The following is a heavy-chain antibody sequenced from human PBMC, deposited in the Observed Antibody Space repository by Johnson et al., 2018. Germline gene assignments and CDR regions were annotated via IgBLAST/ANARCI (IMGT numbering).Heavy chain of an antibody. CDR3: ARGYSMFLAFDHDYMEV. V-gene: IGHV1-46*01. Sequence: QVQLVESGAEVKKPGASVKVSCKASGYTFTSYYIHWVRQAPGQGLEWMGIINPSGGSTSYAQKFQGRVTMTRDTSTSTVYMQLGSLRSEDSAVYFCARGYSMFLAFDHDYMEVWGKGTTVTVSS. D-gene: IGHD1-26*01. CDR1: GYTFTSYY. CDR2: INPSGGST. J-gene: IGHJ6*03.